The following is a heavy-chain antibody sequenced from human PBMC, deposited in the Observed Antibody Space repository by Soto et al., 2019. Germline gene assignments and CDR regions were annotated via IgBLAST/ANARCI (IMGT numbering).Heavy chain of an antibody. D-gene: IGHD2-15*01. V-gene: IGHV4-34*01. CDR3: ARGDVVVVAATTTNYYFDY. Sequence: QVQLQQWGAGLLKPSETLSLTCAVYGGSFSGYYWSWIRQPPGKGLEWIGEINHSGSTNYNPSLKRRVTISVDTSKNQFSLKLSSVTAADTAVYYCARGDVVVVAATTTNYYFDYWGQGTLVTVSS. CDR2: INHSGST. J-gene: IGHJ4*02. CDR1: GGSFSGYY.